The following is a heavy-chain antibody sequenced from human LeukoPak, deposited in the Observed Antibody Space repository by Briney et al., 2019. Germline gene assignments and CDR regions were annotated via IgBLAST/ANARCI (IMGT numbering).Heavy chain of an antibody. J-gene: IGHJ6*02. Sequence: PSETLSLTCTVSGGSISGYYWSWIRQPPGKGLEWIGYIYYSGSTNYNPSLKSRVTISVDTSKNQFSLKLSSVTAADTAVYYCARHAYYYGSGSYYSSYYYYGMDVWGQGTTVTVSS. D-gene: IGHD3-10*01. V-gene: IGHV4-59*08. CDR2: IYYSGST. CDR1: GGSISGYY. CDR3: ARHAYYYGSGSYYSSYYYYGMDV.